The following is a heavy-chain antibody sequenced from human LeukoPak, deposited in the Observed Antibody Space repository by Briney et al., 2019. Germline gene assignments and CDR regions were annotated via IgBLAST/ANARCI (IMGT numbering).Heavy chain of an antibody. V-gene: IGHV4-39*01. J-gene: IGHJ3*02. Sequence: SETLSLTCTVSGGSISSSSYYWGWIRQPPGKGLEWIGSIYYSGSTYYNPSLKSRVTISVDTSKNQSSLKLSSVTAADTAVYYCARLTGIAAANPSDAFDIWGQGTMATVSS. CDR3: ARLTGIAAANPSDAFDI. D-gene: IGHD6-13*01. CDR2: IYYSGST. CDR1: GGSISSSSYY.